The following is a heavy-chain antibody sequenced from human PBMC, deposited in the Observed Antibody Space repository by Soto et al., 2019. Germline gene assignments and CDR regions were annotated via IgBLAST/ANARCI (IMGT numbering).Heavy chain of an antibody. D-gene: IGHD5-12*01. J-gene: IGHJ4*02. Sequence: SETLSLTCTVSGGSISSYFWNWIRQPPGKGLEWIGYIYYSGSTNYNPSLRSRVSITLNTSKNQFSLKLSSVSAADTAVYFCARQSTPYSDYDLWGQGALVTVSS. CDR1: GGSISSYF. CDR3: ARQSTPYSDYDL. V-gene: IGHV4-59*08. CDR2: IYYSGST.